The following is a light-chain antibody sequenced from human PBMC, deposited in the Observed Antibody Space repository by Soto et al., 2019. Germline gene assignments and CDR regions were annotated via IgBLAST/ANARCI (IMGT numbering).Light chain of an antibody. Sequence: DIQMTQSPSSLSASVGDRVTITCRASRGISNYLAWYQQKPGKVPKLLIFAASTLQSGVPSRFSGSGSVTDFTLTISSLQPEDVATYYCQRYNIAPQTFGQGTKVEIK. V-gene: IGKV1-27*01. CDR2: AAS. CDR1: RGISNY. CDR3: QRYNIAPQT. J-gene: IGKJ1*01.